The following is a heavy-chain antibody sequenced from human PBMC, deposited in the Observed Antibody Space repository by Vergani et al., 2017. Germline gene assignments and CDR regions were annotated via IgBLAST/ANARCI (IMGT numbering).Heavy chain of an antibody. J-gene: IGHJ4*02. CDR1: FSGST. V-gene: IGHV1-69*08. Sequence: QVQLVQSGAEVKKPGSSVKVSCIFSGSTVSWLRQAPGPGFEWMGRIITFSGTTNYAQRLQGRITITADESTRPVYMELSNLRPHDTAVYYCSVDGFSPFDHWGQGALVTVSS. CDR3: SVDGFSPFDH. CDR2: IITFSGTT.